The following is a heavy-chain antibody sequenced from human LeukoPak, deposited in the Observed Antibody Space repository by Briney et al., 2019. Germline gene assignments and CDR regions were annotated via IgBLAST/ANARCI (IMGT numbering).Heavy chain of an antibody. J-gene: IGHJ3*02. V-gene: IGHV1-18*01. Sequence: ASVKVSCKASGYTFTSYGISWVRQAPGQGLEWMGWISAYNGNTNYAQKLQGRVTMTTDTSTSTAYMELRSLRSDDTAVYYCAYCSSTSCLAGDAFDIWGQGTMVTVSS. CDR1: GYTFTSYG. D-gene: IGHD2-2*01. CDR3: AYCSSTSCLAGDAFDI. CDR2: ISAYNGNT.